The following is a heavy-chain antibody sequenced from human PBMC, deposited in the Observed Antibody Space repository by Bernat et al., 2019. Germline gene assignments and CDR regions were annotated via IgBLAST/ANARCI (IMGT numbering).Heavy chain of an antibody. Sequence: EVQLVESGGGLVQPGRSLRLSCTASGFTFGDYAMSWFRQAPGKGLEWVGFIRRKAYGGTTDYAASGKGRFTISRDDSKSIAYLQMNSLKTEDTAVYYCTRARRLGYDILTGYYPHFDYWGQGTLVTVSS. V-gene: IGHV3-49*03. CDR2: IRRKAYGGTT. CDR1: GFTFGDYA. J-gene: IGHJ4*02. D-gene: IGHD3-9*01. CDR3: TRARRLGYDILTGYYPHFDY.